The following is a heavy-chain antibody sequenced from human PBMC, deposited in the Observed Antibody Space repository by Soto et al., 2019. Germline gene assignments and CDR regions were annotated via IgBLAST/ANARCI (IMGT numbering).Heavy chain of an antibody. CDR1: SDSVCNNNW. D-gene: IGHD6-13*01. J-gene: IGHJ4*02. CDR3: ARVNLAAAGEFDY. Sequence: HVQLQESGPGLVKPSETLSLTCAVSSDSVCNNNWWGWVRQPPGKGLEWIGEVSRTGSTNYNASLTSRVTVSMDKSKTLFSLRLFFVTAADTAVYYCARVNLAAAGEFDYWGQGALVTGSS. CDR2: VSRTGST. V-gene: IGHV4-4*02.